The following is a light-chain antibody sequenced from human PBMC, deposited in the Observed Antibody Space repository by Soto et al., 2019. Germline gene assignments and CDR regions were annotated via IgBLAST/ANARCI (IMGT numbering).Light chain of an antibody. V-gene: IGLV3-21*04. J-gene: IGLJ2*01. CDR1: NIGSNS. Sequence: SYELTQPPSVSVAPGKTARITCGGNNIGSNSVHWYQQKPGQAPVLVVYYDSDRPSRIPERFSGSNSGNTATLTISSVEAGDEADYYCQVWDITSDHPVVFGGGTKLTVL. CDR3: QVWDITSDHPVV. CDR2: YDS.